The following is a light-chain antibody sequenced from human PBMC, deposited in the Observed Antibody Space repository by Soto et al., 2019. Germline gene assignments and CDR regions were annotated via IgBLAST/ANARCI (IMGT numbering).Light chain of an antibody. CDR3: QQYNDWPRT. CDR2: GAS. CDR1: QSVSSN. J-gene: IGKJ1*01. V-gene: IGKV3-15*01. Sequence: EIVMTQSPATLSVSPGERATLSCRASQSVSSNLTWYQQKPVQAPRLLIYGASTRATGIPARFSGSGSGTEFPLTISSLQSEDFAVYYCQQYNDWPRTFGQGTKV.